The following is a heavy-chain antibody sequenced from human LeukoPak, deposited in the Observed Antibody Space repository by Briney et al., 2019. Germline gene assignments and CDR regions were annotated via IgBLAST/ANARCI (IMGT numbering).Heavy chain of an antibody. CDR2: IYYSGST. CDR3: ARPYDFWSGPVDY. V-gene: IGHV4-39*01. D-gene: IGHD3-3*01. Sequence: PSETLSLTCTVSGGSISSSSYYWGWIRQPPGKGLEWIGSIYYSGSTYYNPSLKSRVTISVDTSKNQFSPKLSSVTAADTAVYYCARPYDFWSGPVDYWGQGTLVTVSS. CDR1: GGSISSSSYY. J-gene: IGHJ4*02.